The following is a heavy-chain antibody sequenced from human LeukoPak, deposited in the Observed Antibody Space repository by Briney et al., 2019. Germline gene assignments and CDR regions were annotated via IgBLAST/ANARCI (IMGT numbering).Heavy chain of an antibody. D-gene: IGHD2-15*01. J-gene: IGHJ4*02. CDR2: INPNSGVT. V-gene: IGHV1-2*02. CDR1: GYTFTGYY. CDR3: ARRYCSGGICYSVADY. Sequence: ASVKVSCKASGYTFTGYYMHWVRQAPGQGLEWMGWINPNSGVTNYEQKFQGRVTMTRDTSISTAYMDLSRLTSDDTAVYYCARRYCSGGICYSVADYWGQGTLVTVSS.